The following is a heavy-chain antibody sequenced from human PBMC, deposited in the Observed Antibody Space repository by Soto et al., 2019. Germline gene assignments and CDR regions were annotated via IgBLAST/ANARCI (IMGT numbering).Heavy chain of an antibody. CDR3: AKDLPLDYYDSSGYDFDY. V-gene: IGHV3-23*01. CDR1: GFTFSSYA. Sequence: GGSLRLSCAASGFTFSSYAMSWVRQAPGKGLEWVSAISGSGGSTYYADSVKGRFTISRDNSKNTLYLQMNSLRAEDTAVYYCAKDLPLDYYDSSGYDFDYWGQGTLVTVSS. D-gene: IGHD3-22*01. J-gene: IGHJ4*02. CDR2: ISGSGGST.